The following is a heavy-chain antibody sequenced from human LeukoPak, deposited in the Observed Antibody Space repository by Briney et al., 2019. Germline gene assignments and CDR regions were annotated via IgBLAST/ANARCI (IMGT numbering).Heavy chain of an antibody. J-gene: IGHJ4*02. D-gene: IGHD5-24*01. CDR2: RYYSGTT. Sequence: SENLSLTCTVSGAPISSYYWSWVRQPPGKGLEWIGYRYYSGTTNYNPSLKSRVTISVDTSKNQFSLKLSSVTAADTAVYYCARGRGNYYFDYWGQGTLVTVSS. CDR3: ARGRGNYYFDY. V-gene: IGHV4-59*01. CDR1: GAPISSYY.